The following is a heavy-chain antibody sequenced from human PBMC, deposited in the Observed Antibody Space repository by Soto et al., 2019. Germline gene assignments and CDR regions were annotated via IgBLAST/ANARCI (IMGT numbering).Heavy chain of an antibody. CDR2: MYYSGNT. Sequence: SETLSLTCSVSGGSITSFYWSWIRQPPGKGLEWIGYMYYSGNTHYNSSLKSRVTISADTSKNQFSLNLRSVTAADTAVYFCARILAAPPHYYYHYMDAWGTGTTVTVSS. D-gene: IGHD6-6*01. CDR3: ARILAAPPHYYYHYMDA. V-gene: IGHV4-59*08. J-gene: IGHJ6*03. CDR1: GGSITSFY.